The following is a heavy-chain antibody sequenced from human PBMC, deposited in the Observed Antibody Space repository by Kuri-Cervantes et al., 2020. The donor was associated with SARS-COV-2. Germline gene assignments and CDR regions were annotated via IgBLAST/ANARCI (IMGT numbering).Heavy chain of an antibody. CDR1: GFTFSSYW. D-gene: IGHD2-2*01. V-gene: IGHV3-74*01. J-gene: IGHJ6*02. Sequence: GESLKISCAASGFTFSSYWMHWVRQAPGKGLVWVSRINSDGSSTSYADSVKGRFTISRDNAKNTLYLQMNSLRAEDTAVYYCAKDTSPWDSRYHAIDVWGQGTTVTVSS. CDR3: AKDTSPWDSRYHAIDV. CDR2: INSDGSST.